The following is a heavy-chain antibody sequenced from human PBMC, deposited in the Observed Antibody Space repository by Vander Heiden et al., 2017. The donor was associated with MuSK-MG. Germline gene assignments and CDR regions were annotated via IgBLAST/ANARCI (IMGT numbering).Heavy chain of an antibody. CDR3: TRPTYYYDSSGYSLDY. D-gene: IGHD3-22*01. CDR2: IRSKAYGGTT. V-gene: IGHV3-49*04. CDR1: GFTFGAYA. J-gene: IGHJ4*02. Sequence: EVQLVESGGGLVQLGRSLRLACTASGFTFGAYAMSWVRQAPGKGREWVGFIRSKAYGGTTEYAASVKGRFTISRDDSKSIAYLQMNSLKTEDTAVYYCTRPTYYYDSSGYSLDYWGQGTLVTVSS.